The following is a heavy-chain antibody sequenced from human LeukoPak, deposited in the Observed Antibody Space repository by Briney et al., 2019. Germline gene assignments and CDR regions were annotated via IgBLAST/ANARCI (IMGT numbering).Heavy chain of an antibody. CDR1: GGTFCSYA. Sequence: ASVKVSCKASGGTFCSYAISWVRQAPGQGLEWMGGIIPIFGTANYAQKFQGRVTITADESTSTAYMELSSLRSEDTAVYYCARGVLAAYGMDVWGQGTTVTVSS. D-gene: IGHD2-8*02. J-gene: IGHJ6*02. V-gene: IGHV1-69*13. CDR3: ARGVLAAYGMDV. CDR2: IIPIFGTA.